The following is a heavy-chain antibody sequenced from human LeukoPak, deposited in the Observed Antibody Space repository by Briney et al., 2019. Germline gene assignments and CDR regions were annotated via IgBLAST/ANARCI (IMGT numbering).Heavy chain of an antibody. Sequence: SQTLSLTCTVSGGSVSSVSYYWSWIRQPPGKGLEWIGYIYYSGSSSYNPALKSRVTISLDTSKNQFSLKLSSVTAADTAIYYCARLYCSRTSCYYSNWGQGTLVTVSS. CDR3: ARLYCSRTSCYYSN. J-gene: IGHJ4*02. CDR1: GGSVSSVSYY. CDR2: IYYSGSS. V-gene: IGHV4-61*01. D-gene: IGHD2-2*01.